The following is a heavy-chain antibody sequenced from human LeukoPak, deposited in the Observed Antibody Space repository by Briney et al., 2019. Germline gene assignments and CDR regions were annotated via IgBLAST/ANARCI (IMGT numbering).Heavy chain of an antibody. D-gene: IGHD4-17*01. J-gene: IGHJ4*02. CDR1: GGSISSGSYY. V-gene: IGHV4-61*02. Sequence: DPSETLSLTCTVSGGSISSGSYYWSWIRQPAGKGLEWIVRIYTSGSTNYNPSLKSRVTISVDTSKNQFSLKLSSVTAADTAVYYCASQSRGTTTVPRGYYFDYWGQGTLVTVSS. CDR2: IYTSGST. CDR3: ASQSRGTTTVPRGYYFDY.